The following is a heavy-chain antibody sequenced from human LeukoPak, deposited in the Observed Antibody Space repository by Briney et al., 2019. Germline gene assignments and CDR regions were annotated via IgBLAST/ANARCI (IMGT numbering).Heavy chain of an antibody. Sequence: ASVKVSCKASGYTFTSYDINWVRQATGQGLEWMGWTNPNSGNTGYAQKFQGRVTMTRNTSISTAYMELSSLRSEDTAVYYCARVYLTDYYYYMDVWGKGTTVTISS. D-gene: IGHD3-9*01. J-gene: IGHJ6*03. CDR3: ARVYLTDYYYYMDV. V-gene: IGHV1-8*01. CDR2: TNPNSGNT. CDR1: GYTFTSYD.